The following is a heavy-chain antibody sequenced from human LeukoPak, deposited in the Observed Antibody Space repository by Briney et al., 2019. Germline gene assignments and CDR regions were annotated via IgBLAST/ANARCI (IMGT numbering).Heavy chain of an antibody. Sequence: PGRSLRLSCAASGFTFDDYAMHWVRQAPGKGLEWVSGISWNSGSIGYADSVKGRFTISRDNAKNSLYLQMNSLRAEDTAVYYCAKGGVLWFGELSIPNWGQGTLVTASS. J-gene: IGHJ1*01. CDR3: AKGGVLWFGELSIPN. V-gene: IGHV3-9*01. CDR2: ISWNSGSI. D-gene: IGHD3-10*01. CDR1: GFTFDDYA.